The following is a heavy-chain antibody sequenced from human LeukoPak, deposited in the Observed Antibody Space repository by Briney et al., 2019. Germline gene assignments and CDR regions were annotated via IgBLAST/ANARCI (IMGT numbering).Heavy chain of an antibody. CDR3: AKAALRVRYSGSQIGGYYFDY. CDR1: GGSISSSSYY. V-gene: IGHV4-39*01. CDR2: IYYSGST. D-gene: IGHD1-26*01. Sequence: NTSETLSLTCTVSGGSISSSSYYWGWIRQPPGKGLEWIGSIYYSGSTYYNPSLKSRVTISVDTSKNQFSLKLSSVTAADTAVYYCAKAALRVRYSGSQIGGYYFDYWGQGTLVTVSS. J-gene: IGHJ4*02.